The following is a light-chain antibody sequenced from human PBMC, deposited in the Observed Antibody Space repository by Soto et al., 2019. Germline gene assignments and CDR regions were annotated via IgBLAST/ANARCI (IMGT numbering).Light chain of an antibody. J-gene: IGKJ1*01. CDR2: KAS. Sequence: DIQMTQSPSTLSGSVGDRVTITCRASQTISSWLAWYQQKRGKAPKRLIYKASTLKSGVPSRFSGSGSGTEFTLTISSLQPDDFATYYCQQYNSYSEAFGQGTKVDI. CDR3: QQYNSYSEA. CDR1: QTISSW. V-gene: IGKV1-5*03.